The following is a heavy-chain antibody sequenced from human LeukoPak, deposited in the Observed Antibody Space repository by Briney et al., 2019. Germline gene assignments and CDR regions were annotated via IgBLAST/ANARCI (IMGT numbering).Heavy chain of an antibody. CDR1: EFTLSSYT. CDR2: ISSSSYYI. CDR3: AKDIYGGNWPNDY. D-gene: IGHD4-23*01. Sequence: PGGSLRLSCAASEFTLSSYTMNWVRQAPGKGLEWVSSISSSSYYIYYADSVKGRFTISRDNAKNSLYLQMNSLRAEDTAVYYCAKDIYGGNWPNDYLGQGTLVTVSS. J-gene: IGHJ4*02. V-gene: IGHV3-21*01.